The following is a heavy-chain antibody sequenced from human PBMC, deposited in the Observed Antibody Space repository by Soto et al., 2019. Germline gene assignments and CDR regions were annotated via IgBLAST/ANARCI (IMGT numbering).Heavy chain of an antibody. J-gene: IGHJ6*02. V-gene: IGHV3-30*18. CDR3: AKDRRELAYYYGLDV. CDR1: GFTFSSYG. D-gene: IGHD1-26*01. CDR2: ISYDGSNK. Sequence: GGSLRLSCAASGFTFSSYGMHWVRQAPGKGLEWVAVISYDGSNKYYADSVKGRFTISRDNSKNTLYLQMNSLRAEDTAVYYCAKDRRELAYYYGLDVWGQGTTVTVAS.